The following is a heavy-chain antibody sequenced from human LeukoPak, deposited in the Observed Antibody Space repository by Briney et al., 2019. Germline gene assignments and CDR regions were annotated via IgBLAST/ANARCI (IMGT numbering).Heavy chain of an antibody. V-gene: IGHV3-73*01. Sequence: GGSLRLSCAASGFTFSGSAMHWVRQASGKGLEWVGRIRSKANSYATAYSASVKGRFTISRDDSKNTAYLQMNSLKTEDTAVYYCTSSLYGSGSYPNYYYYYGMDAWGKGTTVTVSS. CDR3: TSSLYGSGSYPNYYYYYGMDA. D-gene: IGHD3-10*01. CDR2: IRSKANSYAT. J-gene: IGHJ6*04. CDR1: GFTFSGSA.